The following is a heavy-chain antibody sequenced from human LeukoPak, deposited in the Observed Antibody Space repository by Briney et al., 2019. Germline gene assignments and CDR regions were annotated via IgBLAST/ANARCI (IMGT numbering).Heavy chain of an antibody. J-gene: IGHJ3*02. Sequence: GGSLRLSCAASGFTFSSYSMNWVRQAPGKGLEWVSSISSSSSYIYYADSVKGRFTISRDNAKNSLYLQMNSLRAEDTAAYYCARDRGVAGTNAFDIWGQGTMVTVSS. V-gene: IGHV3-21*01. D-gene: IGHD6-19*01. CDR2: ISSSSSYI. CDR3: ARDRGVAGTNAFDI. CDR1: GFTFSSYS.